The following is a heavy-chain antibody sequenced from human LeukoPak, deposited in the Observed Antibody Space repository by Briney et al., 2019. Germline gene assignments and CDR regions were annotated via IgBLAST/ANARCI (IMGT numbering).Heavy chain of an antibody. CDR3: ARVSDSSGYPAFDI. D-gene: IGHD3-22*01. V-gene: IGHV4-30-4*08. CDR1: GGSISHGDYY. J-gene: IGHJ3*02. Sequence: SQTLSLTCTVSGGSISHGDYYWSWIRQPPGKGLEWIGYIYYSGSTYYNPSLKSRVTISVDTSKNQFSLKLNSVTAADTAVYYCARVSDSSGYPAFDIWGQGTMVTVSS. CDR2: IYYSGST.